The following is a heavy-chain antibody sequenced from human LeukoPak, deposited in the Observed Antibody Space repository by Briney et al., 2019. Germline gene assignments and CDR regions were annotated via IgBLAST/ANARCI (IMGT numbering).Heavy chain of an antibody. J-gene: IGHJ3*02. CDR2: MNPNSGNA. CDR3: ARNDYGDDGHDAFDI. D-gene: IGHD4-17*01. CDR1: GYTFTSYD. Sequence: VASVKVSCKASGYTFTSYDINWVRQATGQGLEWMGWMNPNSGNAGYAQKFQGRVTMTRSTSISAAYMELSSLRSEDTAVYYCARNDYGDDGHDAFDIWGQGTMVTISS. V-gene: IGHV1-8*01.